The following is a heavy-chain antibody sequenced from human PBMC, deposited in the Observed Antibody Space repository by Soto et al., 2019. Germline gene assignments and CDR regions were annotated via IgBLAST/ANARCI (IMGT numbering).Heavy chain of an antibody. CDR1: GLTISGKKY. CDR2: LYDVDGS. Sequence: DVQLVESGGGLIQPGESLRLSCAAFGLTISGKKYVAWVRQAPGKGLEWVSALYDVDGSFYADSVTGGFTTSRDSSKTTVYLQMNDPRPDDTAVYYWATWNEREHAFDIWGQGTTVTISS. CDR3: ATWNEREHAFDI. V-gene: IGHV3-53*01. D-gene: IGHD1-1*01. J-gene: IGHJ3*02.